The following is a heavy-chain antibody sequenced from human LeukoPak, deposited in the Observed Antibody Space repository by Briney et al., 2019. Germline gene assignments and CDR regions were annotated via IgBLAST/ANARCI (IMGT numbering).Heavy chain of an antibody. J-gene: IGHJ4*02. CDR2: IEGDGSST. Sequence: GGSLRLSCAASGFTFGTYWMHWVRQVPGKGLVWVSRIEGDGSSTSYADSVKGRFTISRDNAKNTLDLQMNSLRAEDTAVYYCARDPSYTSGYFDDWGQGTPVIVSS. CDR3: ARDPSYTSGYFDD. CDR1: GFTFGTYW. V-gene: IGHV3-74*01. D-gene: IGHD6-19*01.